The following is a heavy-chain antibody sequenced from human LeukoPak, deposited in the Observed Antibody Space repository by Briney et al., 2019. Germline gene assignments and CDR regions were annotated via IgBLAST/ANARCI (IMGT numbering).Heavy chain of an antibody. CDR3: ARGPFGGDAFDI. J-gene: IGHJ3*02. D-gene: IGHD3-10*01. Sequence: ASVKVSLKSSGYTFTSYDINWVRQATGQGLAWMGWMNPNSGNTGYAQKFQGRVTMTRNTSISTAYMELSSLRSEDTAVYYCARGPFGGDAFDIWGQGTMVTVSS. V-gene: IGHV1-8*01. CDR2: MNPNSGNT. CDR1: GYTFTSYD.